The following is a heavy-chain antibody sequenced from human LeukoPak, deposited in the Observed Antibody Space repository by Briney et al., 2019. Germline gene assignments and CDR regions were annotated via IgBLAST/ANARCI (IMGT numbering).Heavy chain of an antibody. D-gene: IGHD4-17*01. CDR2: IIPILGIA. CDR3: ARATYGDYAS. CDR1: RGTFSSYA. J-gene: IGHJ5*02. V-gene: IGHV1-69*04. Sequence: SVKVSCKASRGTFSSYAISWVRQAPGQGLEWMGRIIPILGIANYAQKLQGRVTITADKSTSTAYMELSSLRSEDTAVYYCARATYGDYASWGQGTLVTVSS.